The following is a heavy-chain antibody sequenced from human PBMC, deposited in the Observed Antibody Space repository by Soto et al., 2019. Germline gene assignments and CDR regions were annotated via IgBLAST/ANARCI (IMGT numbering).Heavy chain of an antibody. Sequence: GASVKVSCKVSVYTLTELSMHWVRQAPGKGLEWMGGFDPEDGETIYAQKFQGRVTMTEDTSTDTAYMELSSLRSEDTAVYYCATGSPPALLRFLEWLLNYWGQGTLVTVSS. CDR3: ATGSPPALLRFLEWLLNY. D-gene: IGHD3-3*01. CDR2: FDPEDGET. V-gene: IGHV1-24*01. CDR1: VYTLTELS. J-gene: IGHJ4*02.